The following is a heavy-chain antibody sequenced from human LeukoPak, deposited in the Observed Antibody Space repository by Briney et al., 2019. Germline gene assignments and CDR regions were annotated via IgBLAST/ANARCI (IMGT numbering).Heavy chain of an antibody. CDR2: IYPGDSDT. J-gene: IGHJ6*02. D-gene: IGHD4-17*01. CDR3: ARRSSTVTPVVDD. V-gene: IGHV5-51*01. Sequence: GESLKISCKGSGYSFTSYWIGWVRQMPGKGLEWMGIIYPGDSDTRYSPSLQGQVTISADKSISTAYLQWSSLKASDTAMYYCARRSSTVTPVVDDWGQGTTVTVSS. CDR1: GYSFTSYW.